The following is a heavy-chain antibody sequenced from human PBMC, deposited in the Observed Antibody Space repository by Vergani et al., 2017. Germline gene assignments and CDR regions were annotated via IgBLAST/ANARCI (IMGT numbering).Heavy chain of an antibody. CDR3: SRHREYQLLMQNWFDP. J-gene: IGHJ5*02. D-gene: IGHD2-2*01. CDR2: IYYSGST. V-gene: IGHV4-59*08. CDR1: GGSISSYY. Sequence: QVQLQESGPGLVKPSQTLSLTCTVSGGSISSYYWSWIRQPPGKGLEWIGYIYYSGSTNYNPSLKSRVTISVDTSKNQFSLKLSSVTAADTALYYWSRHREYQLLMQNWFDPWGQGTLVTVSS.